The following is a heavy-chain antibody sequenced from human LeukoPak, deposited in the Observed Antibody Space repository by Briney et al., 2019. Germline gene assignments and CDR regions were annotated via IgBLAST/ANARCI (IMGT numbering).Heavy chain of an antibody. CDR2: INPSGGST. Sequence: ASVTVSCKASGYTFTSYYMHWVRQAPGQGLEWMGLINPSGGSTSYAQKFQGRVTMTRDMSTSTVYMELSSLRSEDTAVYYCARTGITIFGVVIHDAFDIWGQGTMVTVSS. V-gene: IGHV1-46*01. CDR3: ARTGITIFGVVIHDAFDI. J-gene: IGHJ3*02. D-gene: IGHD3-3*01. CDR1: GYTFTSYY.